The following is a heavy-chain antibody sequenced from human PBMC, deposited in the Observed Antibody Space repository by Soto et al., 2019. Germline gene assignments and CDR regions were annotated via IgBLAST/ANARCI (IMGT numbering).Heavy chain of an antibody. J-gene: IGHJ4*02. Sequence: QVQLQESGPGLVKPSQTLSLTCTVSGGSISSGGYYWSWIRQHPGKGLEWIGYIYYSGSTYYNPSLKRRVTISVATSKNQFSLKLSPVTAADTAVYYCARDRSSGSPGAYFDYWGQGTLVTVSS. CDR3: ARDRSSGSPGAYFDY. CDR1: GGSISSGGYY. V-gene: IGHV4-31*03. CDR2: IYYSGST. D-gene: IGHD6-19*01.